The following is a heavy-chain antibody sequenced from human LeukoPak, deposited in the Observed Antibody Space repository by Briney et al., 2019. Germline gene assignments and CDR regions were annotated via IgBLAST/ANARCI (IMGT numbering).Heavy chain of an antibody. D-gene: IGHD3-3*01. J-gene: IGHJ6*02. CDR1: GGTFSSYA. CDR3: ARGHYDFWSGYRYYYYYGMDV. CDR2: IIPIFGIA. V-gene: IGHV1-69*04. Sequence: ASVKVSCKASGGTFSSYAISWVRQAPGQGLEWMGRIIPIFGIANYAQKFQGRVTITADKSTSTAYMELSSLRSEDTAVYYCARGHYDFWSGYRYYYYYGMDVWGQGTTVTVSS.